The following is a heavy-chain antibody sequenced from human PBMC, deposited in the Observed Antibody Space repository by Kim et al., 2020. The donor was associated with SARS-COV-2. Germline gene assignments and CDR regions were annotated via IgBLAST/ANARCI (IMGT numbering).Heavy chain of an antibody. CDR3: ARDLHSYGEDY. CDR1: GYTFTSYS. CDR2: LNPANGNT. D-gene: IGHD3-16*01. V-gene: IGHV1-3*01. J-gene: IGHJ4*02. Sequence: ASVKVSCKASGYTFTSYSMHWVRQAPGQRLEWMGWLNPANGNTKYAQNFQGRVTITRDTSANTAFMELSSLRSEDTAVYYCARDLHSYGEDYWGQGTLGT.